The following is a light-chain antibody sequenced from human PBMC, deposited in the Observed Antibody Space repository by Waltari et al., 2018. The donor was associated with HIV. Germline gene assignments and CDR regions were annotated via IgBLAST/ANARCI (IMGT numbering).Light chain of an antibody. J-gene: IGLJ2*01. CDR3: QAWDSSVV. V-gene: IGLV3-1*01. Sequence: SYELTQPPSVSVSQGQTANITCSGDKLGAKYACWYQQKPGQSPVLVIYQDSKRPSGIPERFSGSNSGNTATLTISGTQAMDEADYYCQAWDSSVVFGGGTKLTVL. CDR2: QDS. CDR1: KLGAKY.